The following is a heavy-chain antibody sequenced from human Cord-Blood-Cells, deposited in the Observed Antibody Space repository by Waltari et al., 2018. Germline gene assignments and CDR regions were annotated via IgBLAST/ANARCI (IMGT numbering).Heavy chain of an antibody. Sequence: QVQLQESGPGLVKPSQTLSLTCTVSGGSISSGDYYWSWIRQPPGKGLEWIGYIYYSGCTCYIPSLNSRVTISVDTSKNQFSLKLSAVPAADTAVYYCARGYYDSSGYYYWYFYLWGRGTLVTVSS. J-gene: IGHJ2*01. CDR3: ARGYYDSSGYYYWYFYL. CDR2: IYYSGCT. V-gene: IGHV4-30-4*08. D-gene: IGHD3-22*01. CDR1: GGSISSGDYY.